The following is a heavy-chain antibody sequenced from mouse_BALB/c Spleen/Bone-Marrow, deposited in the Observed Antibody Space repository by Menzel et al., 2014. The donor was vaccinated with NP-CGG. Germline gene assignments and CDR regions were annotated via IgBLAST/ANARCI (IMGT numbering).Heavy chain of an antibody. CDR3: TRGGNWEDFDY. Sequence: EVMLVESGGGLVQPGGSRKLSCAASGFTFSSFGMHWVRPAPEKGLEWIAYISSDSGAIFYADTVKGRFTISRDNPKNTLFLQMTSQRSEDTAIYFCTRGGNWEDFDYWGQGTTLTVSS. V-gene: IGHV5-17*02. D-gene: IGHD4-1*01. CDR1: GFTFSSFG. J-gene: IGHJ2*01. CDR2: ISSDSGAI.